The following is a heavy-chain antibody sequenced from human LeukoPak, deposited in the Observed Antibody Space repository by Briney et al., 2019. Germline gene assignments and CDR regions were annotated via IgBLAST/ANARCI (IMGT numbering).Heavy chain of an antibody. D-gene: IGHD2-8*01. CDR2: IIPSLGIA. J-gene: IGHJ6*02. CDR3: ARDPLGYCTNGVCYSPYYGMDV. Sequence: SAVNVSFKASGGTFSSYAISWVGQAPGQGGAWMGRIIPSLGIATYPHKFQGSVTITADKSTRTAYMELSSLRYEDTAVYYCARDPLGYCTNGVCYSPYYGMDVWGQGTTVTVSS. CDR1: GGTFSSYA. V-gene: IGHV1-69*04.